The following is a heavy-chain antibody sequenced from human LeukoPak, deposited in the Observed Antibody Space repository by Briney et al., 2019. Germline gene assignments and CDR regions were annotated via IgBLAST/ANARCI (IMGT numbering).Heavy chain of an antibody. J-gene: IGHJ4*02. CDR1: GFTFSSYG. V-gene: IGHV3-33*08. CDR3: ARGVMDYYFDY. CDR2: IWYGGSNK. D-gene: IGHD3-10*01. Sequence: GGSLRLSCAASGFTFSSYGMHWVRQAPGKGLEWVAVIWYGGSNKYYADSVKGRFTISRDNSKNTLYLQMNSLRAEDTAVYYCARGVMDYYFDYWGQGTLVTVSS.